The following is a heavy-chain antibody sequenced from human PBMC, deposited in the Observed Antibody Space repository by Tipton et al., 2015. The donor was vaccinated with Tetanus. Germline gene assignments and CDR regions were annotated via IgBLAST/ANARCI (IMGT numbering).Heavy chain of an antibody. V-gene: IGHV3-33*01. CDR3: AREADCSGGSCFSGDFDN. CDR1: GFIFSSYG. J-gene: IGHJ4*02. Sequence: SLRLSCAASGFIFSSYGIHWVRQAPGKGLEWVAVSWYDGTDTYYADSVKGRFTLSRDSSKNTLYLQMNSLRAEDTALYYCAREADCSGGSCFSGDFDNWGQGTLVTVSS. CDR2: SWYDGTDT. D-gene: IGHD2-15*01.